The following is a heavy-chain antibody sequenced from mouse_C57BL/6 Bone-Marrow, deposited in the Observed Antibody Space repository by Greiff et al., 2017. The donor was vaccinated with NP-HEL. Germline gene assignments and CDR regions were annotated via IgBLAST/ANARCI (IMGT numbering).Heavy chain of an antibody. Sequence: VQLQQSGAELVRPGSSVKLSCKASGYTFTSYWMDWVKQRPGQGLEWIGNIYPSDSETHYNQKFKDKATLTVDKSSSTAYMQLSSLTSEDSAVYFCAKTRLKTWFAYWGQGTLVTVSA. D-gene: IGHD1-3*01. V-gene: IGHV1-61*01. J-gene: IGHJ3*01. CDR2: IYPSDSET. CDR3: AKTRLKTWFAY. CDR1: GYTFTSYW.